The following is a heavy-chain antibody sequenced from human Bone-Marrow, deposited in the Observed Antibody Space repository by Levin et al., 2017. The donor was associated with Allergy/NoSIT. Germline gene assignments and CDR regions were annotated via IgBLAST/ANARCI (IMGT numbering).Heavy chain of an antibody. CDR2: IRGKAFRGTT. Sequence: GGSLRLSCLASGFTFADSPMTWIRQTPGKALEWVGFIRGKAFRGTTKYAASLRGRVTISRDDSKNVLYLQLNSLKTDDTGVYYCTRGGYDFWSGSFDPWGQGTLVTVSS. V-gene: IGHV3-49*03. CDR3: TRGGYDFWSGSFDP. CDR1: GFTFADSP. J-gene: IGHJ5*02. D-gene: IGHD3-3*01.